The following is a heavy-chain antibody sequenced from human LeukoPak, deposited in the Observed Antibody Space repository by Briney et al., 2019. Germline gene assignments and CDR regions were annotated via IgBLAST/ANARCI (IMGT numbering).Heavy chain of an antibody. D-gene: IGHD2-2*01. V-gene: IGHV4-31*03. CDR1: GGSINSGAYY. Sequence: PSETLSLTCTVSGGSINSGAYYWRWIRQHPGKGLEWIGYIYYSGSTYYNPSLKTRVIMSVDTSKNQFSLKLNSVTAADTAVYYCAKVPSYAKAFDIWGQGTMVTVSS. J-gene: IGHJ3*02. CDR3: AKVPSYAKAFDI. CDR2: IYYSGST.